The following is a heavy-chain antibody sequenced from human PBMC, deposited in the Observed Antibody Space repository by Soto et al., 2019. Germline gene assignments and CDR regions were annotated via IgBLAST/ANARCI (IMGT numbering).Heavy chain of an antibody. V-gene: IGHV3-23*01. CDR1: GFSFRSYA. J-gene: IGHJ4*02. CDR3: AKDRFYDYVWGSARGIGYFDS. D-gene: IGHD3-16*01. CDR2: ISGSGGST. Sequence: AGGSLRLSCAASGFSFRSYAMHWVRQAPGKGLEWVSAISGSGGSTYYADSVKGRFTISRDNSKSTVYLQLHGLRAEDTAIYYCAKDRFYDYVWGSARGIGYFDSWGQGTQVTVSS.